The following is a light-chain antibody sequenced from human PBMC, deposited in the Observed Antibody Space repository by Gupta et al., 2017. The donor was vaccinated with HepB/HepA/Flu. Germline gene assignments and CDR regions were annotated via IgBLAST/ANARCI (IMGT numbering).Light chain of an antibody. CDR3: QQRSNWPVT. Sequence: EIVLTQSPATLSLSPGERATLSCRASQSVSSYLAWYQQKPGQAPRLLIYDASNTATGIPARFSGRGSATDFTLTISIRAPEDFAVYCCQQRSNWPVTFGQGTKMEIK. J-gene: IGKJ2*01. CDR2: DAS. CDR1: QSVSSY. V-gene: IGKV3-11*01.